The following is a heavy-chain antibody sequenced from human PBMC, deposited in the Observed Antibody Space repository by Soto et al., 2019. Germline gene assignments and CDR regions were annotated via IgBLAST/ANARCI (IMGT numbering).Heavy chain of an antibody. V-gene: IGHV1-18*04. D-gene: IGHD6-13*01. Sequence: SGEVSFKTSCYSFTAYGITWVRQAPGQGLEWMGWISAGNGNTKSSQKFQDRVTFDRNTSASTVSMELNSLRSEDTAIYYCARVSMAPHAGIFYYDYWGQGSLVTVSS. CDR1: CYSFTAYG. CDR3: ARVSMAPHAGIFYYDY. J-gene: IGHJ4*01. CDR2: ISAGNGNT.